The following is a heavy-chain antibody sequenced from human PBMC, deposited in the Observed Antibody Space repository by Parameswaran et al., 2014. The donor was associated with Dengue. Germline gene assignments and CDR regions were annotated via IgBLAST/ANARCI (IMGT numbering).Heavy chain of an antibody. CDR3: ARGGSYFAFDI. D-gene: IGHD1-26*01. V-gene: IGHV3-72*01. Sequence: WIRQPPGKGLEWVGRTRNKANSYTTEYAASVKGRFTISRDDSKNSLYLQMNSLKTEDTAVYYCARGGSYFAFDIWGQGTMVTVSS. J-gene: IGHJ3*02. CDR2: TRNKANSYTT.